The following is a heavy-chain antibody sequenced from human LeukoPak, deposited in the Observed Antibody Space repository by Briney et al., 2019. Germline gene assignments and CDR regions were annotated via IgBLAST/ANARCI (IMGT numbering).Heavy chain of an antibody. CDR1: GGTFSSYA. J-gene: IGHJ3*02. V-gene: IGHV1-69*13. Sequence: ASVKVSCKASGGTFSSYAISWVRQAPGQGLEWMGGIIPIFGTANYAQKFQGRVTITADESTSTAYMELSSLRSEDTAVYYCARGSGYYDSSGYSIGIWGQGTMVTVSS. CDR3: ARGSGYYDSSGYSIGI. CDR2: IIPIFGTA. D-gene: IGHD3-22*01.